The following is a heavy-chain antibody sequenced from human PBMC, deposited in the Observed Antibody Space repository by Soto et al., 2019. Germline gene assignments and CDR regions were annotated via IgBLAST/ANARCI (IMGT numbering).Heavy chain of an antibody. CDR1: GFTFSSYA. D-gene: IGHD6-19*01. V-gene: IGHV3-23*01. CDR3: AKAVAVAGTEGVFYYYYYGMDV. J-gene: IGHJ6*02. CDR2: ISGSGGST. Sequence: GGSLRLSCAASGFTFSSYAMSWVRQAPGKGLEWVSAISGSGGSTYYAGSVKGRFTISRDNSKNTLYLQMNSLRAEDTAVYYCAKAVAVAGTEGVFYYYYYGMDVWGQGTTVTVSS.